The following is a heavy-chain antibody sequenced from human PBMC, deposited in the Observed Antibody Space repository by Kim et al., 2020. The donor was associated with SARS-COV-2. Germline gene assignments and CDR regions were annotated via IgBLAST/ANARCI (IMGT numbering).Heavy chain of an antibody. CDR3: ARDTPHYDFWSGSYRGRGYYFDY. CDR2: INHSGST. D-gene: IGHD3-3*01. V-gene: IGHV4-34*01. Sequence: SETLSLTCAVYGGSFSGYYWSWIRQPPGKGLEWIGEINHSGSTNYNPSLKSRVTISVDTSKNQFSLKLSSVTAADTAVYYCARDTPHYDFWSGSYRGRGYYFDYWGQGTLVTVSS. CDR1: GGSFSGYY. J-gene: IGHJ4*02.